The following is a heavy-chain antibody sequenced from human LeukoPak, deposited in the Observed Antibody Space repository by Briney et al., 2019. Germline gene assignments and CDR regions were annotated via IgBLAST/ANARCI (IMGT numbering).Heavy chain of an antibody. CDR3: ARGNDFWSGYYHLDY. Sequence: SETLSLTCAVYGGSFSGYYWSWIRQPPGKGLEWIGEINHSGSTNYNPSLKSRVTISVDTSKNQFSLKLSSVTAADTAVYYCARGNDFWSGYYHLDYWGQGTLVTVSS. V-gene: IGHV4-34*01. D-gene: IGHD3-3*01. CDR1: GGSFSGYY. J-gene: IGHJ4*02. CDR2: INHSGST.